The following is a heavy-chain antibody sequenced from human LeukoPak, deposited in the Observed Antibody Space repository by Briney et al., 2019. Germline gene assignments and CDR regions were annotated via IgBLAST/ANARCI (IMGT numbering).Heavy chain of an antibody. Sequence: GASLRLSCAASGFTFSNYAMSWVRQAPGKGLEWVSAIVGSGGSTYYADSVRGRFSISRDNSKNTLFLQMNSLRVEDTALYYCSKWGDYDVLTGYYDSDFWGQGTLVTVSS. CDR2: IVGSGGST. CDR3: SKWGDYDVLTGYYDSDF. CDR1: GFTFSNYA. J-gene: IGHJ4*02. V-gene: IGHV3-23*01. D-gene: IGHD3-9*01.